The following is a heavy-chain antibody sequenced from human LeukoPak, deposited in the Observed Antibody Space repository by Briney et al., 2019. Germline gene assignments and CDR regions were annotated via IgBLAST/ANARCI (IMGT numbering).Heavy chain of an antibody. Sequence: GRSLRLSCAASGFIFEDYAMHWVRQPPGKGLEWVSGISWNSGDIRYADSVKGRFTISRDNAKNSLYLQMNSLRAEDMALYYCAKIFTDAFDIWGQGTMVTVSS. CDR1: GFIFEDYA. CDR2: ISWNSGDI. J-gene: IGHJ3*02. CDR3: AKIFTDAFDI. V-gene: IGHV3-9*03. D-gene: IGHD3-3*01.